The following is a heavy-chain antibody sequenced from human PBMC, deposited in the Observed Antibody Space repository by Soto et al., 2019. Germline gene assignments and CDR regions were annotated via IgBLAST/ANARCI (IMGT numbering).Heavy chain of an antibody. CDR2: ISYDGSNE. D-gene: IGHD3-10*01. CDR1: AFTFSNYA. J-gene: IGHJ3*02. Sequence: QLVESGGGVVQPGRSLRLSCAASAFTFSNYAMHWVRQAPGKELEWVAVISYDGSNEYYADSVKGRFTISRDNSKNTLYLHMNSLRAEDTAVYYCAREGHLWFLGDAFDIWGQGTMVTVSS. V-gene: IGHV3-30-3*01. CDR3: AREGHLWFLGDAFDI.